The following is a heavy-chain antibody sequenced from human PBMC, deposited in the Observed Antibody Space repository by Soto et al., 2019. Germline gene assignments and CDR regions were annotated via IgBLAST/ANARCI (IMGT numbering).Heavy chain of an antibody. CDR2: IYYSGST. J-gene: IGHJ4*02. V-gene: IGHV4-30-4*01. CDR3: ARAPMASYRLYFDY. Sequence: SETLSLTCAVSGGSISSGDYYWSWIRQPPGKGLEWIGYIYYSGSTYYNPSLKSRVTISVDTSKNQFSLKLSSVTAADTAVYYCARAPMASYRLYFDYWGQGTLVTAPQ. D-gene: IGHD3-10*01. CDR1: GGSISSGDYY.